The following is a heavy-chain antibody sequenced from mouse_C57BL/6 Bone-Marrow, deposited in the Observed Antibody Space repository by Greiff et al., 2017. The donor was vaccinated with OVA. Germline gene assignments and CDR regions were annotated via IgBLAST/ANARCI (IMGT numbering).Heavy chain of an antibody. CDR2: IHPNSGST. V-gene: IGHV1-64*01. CDR3: ASYGYDVDFDY. Sequence: QVQLQQPGAELVKPGASVKLSCKASGYTFTSYWMHWVKQRPGQGLEWIGMIHPNSGSTNYNEKFKSKATLTVDKSSSTAYMQLSSLTSEDSAVYYCASYGYDVDFDYWGQGTTLTVSS. CDR1: GYTFTSYW. J-gene: IGHJ2*01. D-gene: IGHD2-2*01.